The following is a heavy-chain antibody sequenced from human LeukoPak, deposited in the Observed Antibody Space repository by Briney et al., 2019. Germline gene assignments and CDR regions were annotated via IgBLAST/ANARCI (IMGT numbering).Heavy chain of an antibody. CDR2: INSGGGT. Sequence: ETLSLTCTVSGGSVSSGSYYWSWVRQAPGKGLEWVSVINSGGGTYYTDSVKGRFTISRDNSKNTLYLQMNSLRAEDTAVYFCARGKSGYTLGPLDSWGQGTLVTVSS. V-gene: IGHV3-53*01. D-gene: IGHD5-18*01. J-gene: IGHJ4*02. CDR1: GGSVSSGSYY. CDR3: ARGKSGYTLGPLDS.